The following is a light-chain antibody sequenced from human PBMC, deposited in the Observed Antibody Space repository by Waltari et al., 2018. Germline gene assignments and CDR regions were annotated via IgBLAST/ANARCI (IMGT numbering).Light chain of an antibody. CDR2: TTH. J-gene: IGLJ3*02. V-gene: IGLV1-44*01. CDR1: SSNIGSNS. CDR3: AASDDSLDVCV. Sequence: QSVLTQPPSASGPPGQRVSFSFSGTSSNIGSNSVNWYQHLPATAPKPPIHTTHHRPSGLPDRISGSKSGRSASLAISELRSGDEAEYCCAASDDSLDVCVFGGRPKLTAL.